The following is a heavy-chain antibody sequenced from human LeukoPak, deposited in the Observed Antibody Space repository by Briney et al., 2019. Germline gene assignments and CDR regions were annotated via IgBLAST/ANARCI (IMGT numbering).Heavy chain of an antibody. J-gene: IGHJ4*02. Sequence: SETLSLTCTVSGGSISSGSYYWSWIRQPAGKGLEWIGRIYTSGSTNYNPSLKSRVTISVDTSKNQFSLKLSSVTAADTAVYYCARAARRIAVALFDYWGQGTLVIVSS. CDR2: IYTSGST. V-gene: IGHV4-61*02. CDR1: GGSISSGSYY. D-gene: IGHD6-19*01. CDR3: ARAARRIAVALFDY.